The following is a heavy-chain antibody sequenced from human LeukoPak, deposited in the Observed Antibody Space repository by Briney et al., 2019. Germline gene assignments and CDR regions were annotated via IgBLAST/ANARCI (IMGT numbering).Heavy chain of an antibody. CDR1: GGTFSSYA. CDR3: ARDYPYYDILTGPSGGMDV. V-gene: IGHV1-69*06. D-gene: IGHD3-9*01. Sequence: EASVKVSCKASGGTFSSYAISWVRQAPGQGLEWMGRIIPIFGTANYAQKFQGRVTITADKPTSTAYMELSSLRSEDTAVYYCARDYPYYDILTGPSGGMDVWGKGTTVTVSS. CDR2: IIPIFGTA. J-gene: IGHJ6*04.